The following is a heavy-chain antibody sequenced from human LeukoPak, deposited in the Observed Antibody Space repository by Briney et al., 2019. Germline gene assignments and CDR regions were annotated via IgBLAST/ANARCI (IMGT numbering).Heavy chain of an antibody. D-gene: IGHD3-22*01. V-gene: IGHV4-39*01. CDR2: IYYSGST. CDR1: GGSISSSSYY. J-gene: IGHJ3*02. Sequence: PSETLSLTCTVSGGSISSSSYYWGWIRQPPGQGLEWIGSIYYSGSTYYNPSLKSRVTISVDTSKNQFSLKLSSVTAADTAVYYCKSSGYNNAFDIWGQGTMVTVSS. CDR3: KSSGYNNAFDI.